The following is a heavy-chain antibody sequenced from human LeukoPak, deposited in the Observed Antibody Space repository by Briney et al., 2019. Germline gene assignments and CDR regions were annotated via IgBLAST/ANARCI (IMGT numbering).Heavy chain of an antibody. CDR1: GFTFSSYW. Sequence: GGSLRLSCAASGFTFSSYWMHWVRHAPGKGLVWVSRINGDGSSTSYADSVKGRFTISRENAKNTLYLQMNSLRAEDAAVYYCVRGSDYGGPHYWGQGTLVTVSS. J-gene: IGHJ4*02. CDR3: VRGSDYGGPHY. CDR2: INGDGSST. V-gene: IGHV3-74*01. D-gene: IGHD4-23*01.